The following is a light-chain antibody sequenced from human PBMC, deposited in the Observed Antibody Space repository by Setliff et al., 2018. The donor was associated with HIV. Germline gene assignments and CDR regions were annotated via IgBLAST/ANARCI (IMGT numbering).Light chain of an antibody. CDR3: QVWDSSSDHPGSV. Sequence: SYELTQPPSVSVAPGKTARITCGGHNIGGKTVHWYQQKPGQAPVLVIYYDSARPSGIPERFSGSNSGNTATLIISRVEAGDEADYYCQVWDSSSDHPGSVFGTGTQLTVL. CDR1: NIGGKT. V-gene: IGLV3-21*04. J-gene: IGLJ1*01. CDR2: YDS.